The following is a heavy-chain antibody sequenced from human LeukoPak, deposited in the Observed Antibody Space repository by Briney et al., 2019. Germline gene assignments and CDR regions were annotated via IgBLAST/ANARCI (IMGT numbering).Heavy chain of an antibody. V-gene: IGHV1-2*02. CDR1: GYTFTGYY. CDR2: INPNSGGT. J-gene: IGHJ5*02. CDR3: AREGQQLVNWFDP. D-gene: IGHD6-13*01. Sequence: EASVKVSCKASGYTFTGYYMHWVRQAPGQGLEWMGWINPNSGGTNYAQKFQGRVTMTRDTSISTAYMELSRLRSDDTAVYYCAREGQQLVNWFDPWGQGTLVTVSS.